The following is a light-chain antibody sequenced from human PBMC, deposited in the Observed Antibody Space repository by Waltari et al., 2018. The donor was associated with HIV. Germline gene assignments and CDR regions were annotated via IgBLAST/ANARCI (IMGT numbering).Light chain of an antibody. CDR2: EGS. J-gene: IGLJ1*01. V-gene: IGLV2-8*01. CDR1: SSDVGGDNS. Sequence: QSALTQPPSASGAPGQSVTISCTGTSSDVGGDNSVSWYQQHPGKAPKLMIYEGSKRPSGVPDRFAGSKSVNTASLTVSGLQAEEEADYYCSSYAGSNNPYVFGTGTKVTVL. CDR3: SSYAGSNNPYV.